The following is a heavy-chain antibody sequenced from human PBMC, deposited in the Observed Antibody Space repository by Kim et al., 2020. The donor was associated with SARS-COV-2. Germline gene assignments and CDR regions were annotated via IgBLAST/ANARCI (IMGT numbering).Heavy chain of an antibody. CDR1: GGSISSSSYY. CDR2: IYYSGST. CDR3: ARHHLWGYDFVEAFDI. Sequence: SETLSLTCTVSGGSISSSSYYWGWIRQPPGKGLEWIGSIYYSGSTYYNPSLKSRVTISVDTSKNQFSLKLSSVTAADTAVYYCARHHLWGYDFVEAFDIWGQGTMVTVSS. V-gene: IGHV4-39*01. J-gene: IGHJ3*02. D-gene: IGHD5-12*01.